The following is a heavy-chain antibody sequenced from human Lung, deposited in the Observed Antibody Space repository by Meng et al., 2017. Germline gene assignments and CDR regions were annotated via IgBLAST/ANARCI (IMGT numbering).Heavy chain of an antibody. V-gene: IGHV1-18*01. CDR2: ISGYNGDT. CDR1: GYSFTHHG. Sequence: QVQLVQSGVEVKKPGASVKVSCKASGYSFTHHGITWVRQAPGQGLEWLGWISGYNGDTHYAQKLQGRVTMTTDTSTSTVYMELRSLRSDDTAVYYCARDPSNTSGWCAYSDYWGQGTLVTVSS. D-gene: IGHD6-19*01. J-gene: IGHJ4*02. CDR3: ARDPSNTSGWCAYSDY.